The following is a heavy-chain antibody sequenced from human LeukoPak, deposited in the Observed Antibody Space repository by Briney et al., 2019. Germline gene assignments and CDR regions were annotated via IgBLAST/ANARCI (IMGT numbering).Heavy chain of an antibody. CDR1: GFSFSSFT. Sequence: GGSLRLSCAASGFSFSSFTLNRVRPARGKGPRWVSYIPNTGKTTLYADSVKGRFTISRDNAQESLFLQMDSLRAEDTAVYYCARQAVCSGDCYYRHFDYWGQGVLVAVSS. J-gene: IGHJ4*02. CDR2: IPNTGKTT. D-gene: IGHD2-21*02. CDR3: ARQAVCSGDCYYRHFDY. V-gene: IGHV3-48*01.